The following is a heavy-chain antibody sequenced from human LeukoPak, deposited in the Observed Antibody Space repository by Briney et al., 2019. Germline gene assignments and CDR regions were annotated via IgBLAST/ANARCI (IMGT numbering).Heavy chain of an antibody. V-gene: IGHV1-69*01. CDR3: ARGRYSSSINSMDV. CDR1: GGTFSSYT. J-gene: IGHJ6*02. D-gene: IGHD6-6*01. Sequence: SVRVSCKASGGTFSSYTISWVRQAPGQGLEWMGGIIPIFGTANYAQKFQGRVTITADESTSTAYMELSSLRSEDTAVYYCARGRYSSSINSMDVWGQGTTVTVSS. CDR2: IIPIFGTA.